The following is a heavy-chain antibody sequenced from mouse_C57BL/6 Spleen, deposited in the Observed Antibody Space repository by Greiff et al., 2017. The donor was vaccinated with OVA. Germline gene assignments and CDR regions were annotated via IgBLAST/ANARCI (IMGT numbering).Heavy chain of an antibody. CDR3: ARDPLTYWYFDV. V-gene: IGHV1-82*01. CDR1: GYAFSSSW. J-gene: IGHJ1*03. Sequence: VMLVESGPELVKPGASVKISCKASGYAFSSSWMNWVKQRPGKGLEWIGRIYPGDGDTNYNGKFKGKATLTADKSSSTAYMQLSSLTSEDSAVYFCARDPLTYWYFDVWGTGTTVTVSS. D-gene: IGHD1-1*01. CDR2: IYPGDGDT.